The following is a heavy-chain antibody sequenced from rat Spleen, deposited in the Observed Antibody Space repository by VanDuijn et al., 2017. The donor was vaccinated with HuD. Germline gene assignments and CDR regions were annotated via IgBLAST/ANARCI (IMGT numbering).Heavy chain of an antibody. CDR3: TSPFRWFAC. CDR1: GLSLTSNC. J-gene: IGHJ3*01. CDR2: IWGDGST. V-gene: IGHV2-47*01. Sequence: QVQLKESGPGLVQPSQTLSLACTVSGLSLTSNCVSWIRQPPGKGLEWMGGIWGDGSTNYNSALKSRLSISRDTSKSQVFLKMNSLQTEDTSIYFCTSPFRWFACWGQGTLVTVSS.